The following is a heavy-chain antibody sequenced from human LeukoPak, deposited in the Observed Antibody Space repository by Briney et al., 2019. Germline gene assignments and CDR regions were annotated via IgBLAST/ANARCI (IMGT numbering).Heavy chain of an antibody. CDR3: ARDLNWGFDY. V-gene: IGHV3-11*04. D-gene: IGHD7-27*01. CDR2: IRGSGEGLGSGV. J-gene: IGHJ4*02. Sequence: GGSLRLSCAASGFTVSSNYMSWARQAPGKGLEWVSNIRGSGEGLGSGVYYADSVKGRFTISRDNAKNSLYLQMNSLSAEDTAFYYCARDLNWGFDYWGQGALVTVSS. CDR1: GFTVSSNY.